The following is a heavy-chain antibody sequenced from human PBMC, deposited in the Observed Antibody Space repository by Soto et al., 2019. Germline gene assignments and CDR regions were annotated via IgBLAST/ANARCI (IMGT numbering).Heavy chain of an antibody. V-gene: IGHV3-23*01. Sequence: GGSLRLSCAASGFTFSSYAMSWVRQAPGKGLEWVSAISGSGGSTYYADSVKGRFTISRDNSKNTLYLQMNSLRAEDTAVYYCAKDGNPIPYLTGYYRLGWFDPWGQGTLVTVS. CDR3: AKDGNPIPYLTGYYRLGWFDP. J-gene: IGHJ5*02. CDR2: ISGSGGST. CDR1: GFTFSSYA. D-gene: IGHD3-9*01.